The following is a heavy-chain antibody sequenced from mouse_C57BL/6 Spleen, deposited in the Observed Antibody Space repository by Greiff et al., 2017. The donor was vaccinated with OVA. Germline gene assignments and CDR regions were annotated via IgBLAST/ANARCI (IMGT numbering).Heavy chain of an antibody. CDR3: ARSRREYDYDGFDY. CDR2: IDPSDSYT. V-gene: IGHV1-69*01. CDR1: GYTFTSYW. D-gene: IGHD2-4*01. Sequence: VQLQQPGAELVMPGASVKLSCKASGYTFTSYWMHWVKQRPGQGLEWIGEIDPSDSYTNYNQKFKGKSTLTVDKSSSTAYMQLSSLTSEDSAFYYYARSRREYDYDGFDYWGQGTTLTVSS. J-gene: IGHJ2*01.